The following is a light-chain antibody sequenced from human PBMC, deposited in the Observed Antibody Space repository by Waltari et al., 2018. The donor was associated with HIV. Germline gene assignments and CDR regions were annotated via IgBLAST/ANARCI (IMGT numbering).Light chain of an antibody. V-gene: IGLV2-23*02. Sequence: QTDLTQPASVSGSPGQSITISCTGTSSDVGAYNLVSWYQQKPGKAPRLIIYDVSERPAGVSNRFTGSKSGNTASLTISGLQAEDEADYYCCSYVSEIVPCVFGGGTKLTVL. CDR1: SSDVGAYNL. CDR3: CSYVSEIVPCV. CDR2: DVS. J-gene: IGLJ3*02.